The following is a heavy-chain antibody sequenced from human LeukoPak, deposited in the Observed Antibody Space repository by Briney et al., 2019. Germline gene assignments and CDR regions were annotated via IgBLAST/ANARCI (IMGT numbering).Heavy chain of an antibody. V-gene: IGHV1-18*04. CDR3: ARDRPSEAVAGTTDY. CDR2: ISAYNGNT. Sequence: GASVKASCKASGYTFTSYGISWVRQAPGQGLEWMGWISAYNGNTNYAQKLQGRVTMTTDTSTSTAYMELRSLRSDDTAVYYCARDRPSEAVAGTTDYWGQGTLATVSS. D-gene: IGHD6-19*01. CDR1: GYTFTSYG. J-gene: IGHJ4*02.